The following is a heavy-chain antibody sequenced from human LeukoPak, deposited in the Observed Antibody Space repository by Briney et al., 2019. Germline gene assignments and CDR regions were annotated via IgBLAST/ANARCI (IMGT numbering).Heavy chain of an antibody. V-gene: IGHV3-11*04. CDR3: GRAGPVTKDHFMDV. D-gene: IGHD2-2*01. CDR1: GFIFSDYY. Sequence: GGSLRLSCAGSGFIFSDYYMSWIRQSPGKGLEWLSHIGRGGDDKNYADSVKGRFTISRDNAENSLFLQMNSLSAEDTAVYYCGRAGPVTKDHFMDVWGKGTTVTVSS. J-gene: IGHJ6*03. CDR2: IGRGGDDK.